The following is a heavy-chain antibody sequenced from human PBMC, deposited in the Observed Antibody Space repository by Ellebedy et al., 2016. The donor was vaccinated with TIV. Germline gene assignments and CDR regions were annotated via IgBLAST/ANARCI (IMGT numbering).Heavy chain of an antibody. CDR3: ARGYYYGSGCRD. V-gene: IGHV3-74*01. CDR2: INDDGSFT. Sequence: GESLKISCAASGFTFSSYWMHWVRQAPGKGLVWVSRINDDGSFTDYADSLQGRFTISRDNAKNTLYLQMNSLRAEDTAVYYCARGYYYGSGCRDWGQGTLVTVSS. D-gene: IGHD3-10*01. CDR1: GFTFSSYW. J-gene: IGHJ4*02.